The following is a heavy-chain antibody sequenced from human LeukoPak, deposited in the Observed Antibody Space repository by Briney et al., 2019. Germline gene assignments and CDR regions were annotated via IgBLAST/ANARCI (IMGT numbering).Heavy chain of an antibody. CDR2: IYYSGST. CDR3: AAITMVRGAPGY. J-gene: IGHJ4*02. Sequence: SETLSLTCTVSGGSISNSRYYWGWIRQPPGKGLECIGTIYYSGSTSYNPSLKSRVTISVDTSKNQFSLNLSSVTAADTAVYYCAAITMVRGAPGYWGQGTLVIVSS. CDR1: GGSISNSRYY. D-gene: IGHD3-10*01. V-gene: IGHV4-39*07.